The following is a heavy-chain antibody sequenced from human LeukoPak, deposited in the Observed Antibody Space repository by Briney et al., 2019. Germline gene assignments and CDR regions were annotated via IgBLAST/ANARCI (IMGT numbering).Heavy chain of an antibody. CDR1: GGSISSYY. J-gene: IGHJ4*02. Sequence: SETLSLTCTVSGGSISSYYWSWIRQPPGKGLEWIGYIYYSGSTNYNPSLKSRVTISVDTSKNQFSLKLSSVTAADTAVYYCARGRQGTMIAGGGRYFDYWGQGTLVTVSS. CDR2: IYYSGST. CDR3: ARGRQGTMIAGGGRYFDY. D-gene: IGHD3-22*01. V-gene: IGHV4-59*01.